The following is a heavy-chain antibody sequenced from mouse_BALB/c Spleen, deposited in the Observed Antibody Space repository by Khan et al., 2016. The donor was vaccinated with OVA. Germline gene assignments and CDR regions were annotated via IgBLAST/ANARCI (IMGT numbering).Heavy chain of an antibody. CDR1: GYPITSDYA. CDR3: ARDGSRYNYAMDY. D-gene: IGHD2-3*01. J-gene: IGHJ4*01. CDR2: ISYSGST. Sequence: EVQLVEPGPGLVKPSQSLSLTCTVTGYPITSDYAWNWIRQFPGNTLEWMGYISYSGSTNYNPSLKSRISITRDTSKNQFILQLNSVTTEDTATYYCARDGSRYNYAMDYWGQGTSVTVSS. V-gene: IGHV3-2*02.